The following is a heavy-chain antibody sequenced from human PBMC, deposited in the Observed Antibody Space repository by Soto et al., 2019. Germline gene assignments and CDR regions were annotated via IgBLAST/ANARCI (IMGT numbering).Heavy chain of an antibody. CDR2: MNPNSGRT. D-gene: IGHD3-10*01. CDR1: GYTLTSYY. Sequence: ASVKVSCKASGYTLTSYYIHWVRQAPGQGLEWMGLMNPNSGRTGYAQKFQGRVTMTRDTSTSTAYMELSSLRSEDTAVYYCARGHTMVRGEMDVWGKGTTVTVSS. V-gene: IGHV1-8*01. J-gene: IGHJ6*04. CDR3: ARGHTMVRGEMDV.